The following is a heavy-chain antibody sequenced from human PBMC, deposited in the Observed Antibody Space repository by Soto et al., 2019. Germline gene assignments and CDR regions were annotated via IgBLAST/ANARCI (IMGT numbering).Heavy chain of an antibody. Sequence: QVQLVESGGGVVQPGRSLRLSCAASGFTFSTYGMHCVRQAPGKGLEWVAVISYDGNNKYYADSVKGRFTIARDNSKNTLFLQMDSLRAEDTAVYYCAKDHIPSTVTTPGYWGQGTLVTVYS. CDR3: AKDHIPSTVTTPGY. CDR2: ISYDGNNK. CDR1: GFTFSTYG. D-gene: IGHD5-12*01. J-gene: IGHJ4*02. V-gene: IGHV3-30*18.